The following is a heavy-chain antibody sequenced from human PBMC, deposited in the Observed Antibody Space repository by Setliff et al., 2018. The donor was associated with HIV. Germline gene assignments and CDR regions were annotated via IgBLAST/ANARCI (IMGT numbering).Heavy chain of an antibody. J-gene: IGHJ4*02. D-gene: IGHD6-13*01. Sequence: GGSLRLSCAASGFTFSSHWMSWVRQAPGKGLEYVSAINSNGGSTYYADSVKGRFTISRDNSKSTVYLQMGSLRAEDMAVYYCARVRVAAVAPYFDFWGQGALVTVSS. CDR3: ARVRVAAVAPYFDF. CDR2: INSNGGST. V-gene: IGHV3-64*02. CDR1: GFTFSSHW.